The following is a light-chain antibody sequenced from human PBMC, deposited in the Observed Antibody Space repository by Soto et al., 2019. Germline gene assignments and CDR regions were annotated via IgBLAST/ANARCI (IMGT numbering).Light chain of an antibody. Sequence: EIVMTQSPATLSVSPGESATLSCRASQSVSSDLAWYHHKPGQAPRLLIYDASTRALDTPARFAGSGSGTEFTLTISSLQSEDFAVYYCQQYNNWPRTFGQGTKVDIK. J-gene: IGKJ1*01. CDR1: QSVSSD. CDR3: QQYNNWPRT. CDR2: DAS. V-gene: IGKV3-15*01.